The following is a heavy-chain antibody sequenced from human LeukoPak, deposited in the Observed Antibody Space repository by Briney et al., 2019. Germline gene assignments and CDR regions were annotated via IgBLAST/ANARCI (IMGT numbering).Heavy chain of an antibody. J-gene: IGHJ4*02. Sequence: PSETLSLTCTVSGGSISSYYWSWIRQPPGKGLEWIGYFHYSGSTNYNPSLKSRVTISVDKSKNKFSLKLSSVTAADTAVYYCARLGDSSSRLYYFDYWGQGTLVTVSS. V-gene: IGHV4-59*08. D-gene: IGHD6-6*01. CDR1: GGSISSYY. CDR3: ARLGDSSSRLYYFDY. CDR2: FHYSGST.